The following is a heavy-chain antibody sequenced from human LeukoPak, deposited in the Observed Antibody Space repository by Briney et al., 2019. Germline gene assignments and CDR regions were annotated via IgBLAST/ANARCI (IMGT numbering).Heavy chain of an antibody. J-gene: IGHJ4*02. CDR3: ARRYCSSTSCSFGGELDY. D-gene: IGHD2-2*01. V-gene: IGHV3-30*02. CDR1: GFTLSSYA. CDR2: IRYDGSNK. Sequence: GGSLRLSCAASGFTLSSYAMHWVRQAPGKGLEWVAFIRYDGSNKYYADSVKGRFTISRDNSKNTLYLQMNSLRAEDTAVYYCARRYCSSTSCSFGGELDYWTQGTLVTVSS.